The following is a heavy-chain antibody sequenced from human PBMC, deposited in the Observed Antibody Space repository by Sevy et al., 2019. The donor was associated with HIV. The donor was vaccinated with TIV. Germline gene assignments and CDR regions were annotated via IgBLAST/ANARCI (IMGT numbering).Heavy chain of an antibody. CDR3: ARDCSSGSCLWGMDV. CDR2: IKRDGSEK. CDR1: GFSLSSYW. V-gene: IGHV3-7*03. Sequence: GGSLRLSCAASGFSLSSYWMSWVRQAPGKGLEWVANIKRDGSEKYYVDSVKGRFTISRDNAKDSLYLQINSLRAEDTAVYYCARDCSSGSCLWGMDVWGQGPTVTVSS. D-gene: IGHD2-15*01. J-gene: IGHJ6*02.